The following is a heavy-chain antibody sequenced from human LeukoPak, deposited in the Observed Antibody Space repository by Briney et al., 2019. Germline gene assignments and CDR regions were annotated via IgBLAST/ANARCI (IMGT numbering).Heavy chain of an antibody. J-gene: IGHJ4*02. CDR3: ARETVDYGDYVDY. CDR1: GFTFSSYW. CDR2: IKQDGSEK. D-gene: IGHD4-17*01. V-gene: IGHV3-7*03. Sequence: GGSLRLSCAASGFTFSSYWMSWVRQAPGKGLEWVANIKQDGSEKYYVDSVKGRFTISRDNAKNSLYLQMNSLRAEDTAVYYCARETVDYGDYVDYWGQGTLVTVSS.